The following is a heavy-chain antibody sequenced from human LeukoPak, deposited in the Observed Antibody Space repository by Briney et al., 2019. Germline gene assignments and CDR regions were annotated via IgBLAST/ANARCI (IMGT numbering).Heavy chain of an antibody. J-gene: IGHJ5*02. D-gene: IGHD6-19*01. Sequence: ASVKVSCKASGYTFTSYAINWVRQATGQGLEWMGWMNPNSGNTGYAQKFQDRVTMTRNTSISTAYMELSSLKSEDTAVYYCARGTSGIAVAGTSNWFDPWGQGTLVTVSS. CDR2: MNPNSGNT. CDR3: ARGTSGIAVAGTSNWFDP. CDR1: GYTFTSYA. V-gene: IGHV1-8*01.